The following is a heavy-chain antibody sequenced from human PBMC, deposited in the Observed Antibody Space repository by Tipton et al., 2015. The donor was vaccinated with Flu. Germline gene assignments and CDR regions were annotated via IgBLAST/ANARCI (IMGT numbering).Heavy chain of an antibody. D-gene: IGHD3-10*02. Sequence: TLSLTCTVSSGSIRSTNYFCAWIRQPPGKRLELIGSIFPSGTPNYNPSPKSRVTISFDTSKSHFSLMLRSVTAADTAVYYCARLSYYDVDLKNFYFDYWGQGALVTVSS. CDR1: SGSIRSTNYF. CDR2: IFPSGTP. J-gene: IGHJ4*02. V-gene: IGHV4-39*01. CDR3: ARLSYYDVDLKNFYFDY.